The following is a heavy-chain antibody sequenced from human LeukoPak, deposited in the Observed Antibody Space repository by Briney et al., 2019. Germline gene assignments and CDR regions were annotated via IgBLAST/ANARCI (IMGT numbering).Heavy chain of an antibody. Sequence: SVKVSCKASGGTFSSYAISWVRQAPGQGLEWMGRIIPILGTANYARKFQGRVTITADKSTSTAYMELSSLRSGDTAVYYCAREYCSGGSCHHFDYWGQGTLVTVSS. J-gene: IGHJ4*02. D-gene: IGHD2-15*01. V-gene: IGHV1-69*04. CDR3: AREYCSGGSCHHFDY. CDR2: IIPILGTA. CDR1: GGTFSSYA.